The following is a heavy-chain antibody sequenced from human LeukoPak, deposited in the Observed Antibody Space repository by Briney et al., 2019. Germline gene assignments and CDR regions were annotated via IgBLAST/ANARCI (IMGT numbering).Heavy chain of an antibody. V-gene: IGHV3-23*01. Sequence: GGSLRLSCAASGFTFNNYALSWVRQAPGKGLEWVSAISSSGDSKQYAESVKGRFTISRDNSKNTLYLQMNNLRAEDTAVYYCANQNDFWSGPGAFDIWGQGTMVTVSS. D-gene: IGHD3-3*01. CDR2: ISSSGDSK. J-gene: IGHJ3*02. CDR3: ANQNDFWSGPGAFDI. CDR1: GFTFNNYA.